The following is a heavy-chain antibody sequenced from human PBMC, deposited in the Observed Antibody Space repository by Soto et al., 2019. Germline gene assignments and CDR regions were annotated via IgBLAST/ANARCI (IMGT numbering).Heavy chain of an antibody. CDR1: GGSISSSSYY. Sequence: QLQLQESGPGLVKPSETLSLTCTVSGGSISSSSYYWGWIRQPPGKGLEWIGRIYYSGSTYYNPSLQSRVIISLDTSKNQFSLKLSSVTAADTAVYYCARHTPAISISDHWGQGTLVTVSS. D-gene: IGHD2-15*01. J-gene: IGHJ4*02. CDR3: ARHTPAISISDH. CDR2: IYYSGST. V-gene: IGHV4-39*01.